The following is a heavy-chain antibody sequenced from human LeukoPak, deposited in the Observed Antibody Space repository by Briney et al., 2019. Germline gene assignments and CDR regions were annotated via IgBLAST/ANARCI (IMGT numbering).Heavy chain of an antibody. D-gene: IGHD2-2*01. CDR1: GFTFSTYW. CDR3: ATDVPAVTIFGY. CDR2: INSDGSST. V-gene: IGHV3-74*01. Sequence: RGGSLRLSCAASGFTFSTYWMHWVRQAPGTGLVWVSLINSDGSSTNYADSVKGRFTISRDNAKNTLYLQMNSLRAEDTAVYYCATDVPAVTIFGYWGQGTLVTVSS. J-gene: IGHJ4*02.